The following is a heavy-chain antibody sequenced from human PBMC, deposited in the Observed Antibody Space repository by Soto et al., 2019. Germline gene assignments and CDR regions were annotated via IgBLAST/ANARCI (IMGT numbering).Heavy chain of an antibody. CDR2: INHSGST. D-gene: IGHD6-19*01. J-gene: IGHJ4*02. CDR3: ARVPGIAVAGTYFDY. Sequence: QVQLQQWGAGLLKPSETLSLTCAVYGGSFSGYYWSWIRQPPGKGLEWIGEINHSGSTNYNPSLKSRVTISVDTSKNQFSLKLSSVTAADTAVYYCARVPGIAVAGTYFDYWGQGPLVTVSS. V-gene: IGHV4-34*01. CDR1: GGSFSGYY.